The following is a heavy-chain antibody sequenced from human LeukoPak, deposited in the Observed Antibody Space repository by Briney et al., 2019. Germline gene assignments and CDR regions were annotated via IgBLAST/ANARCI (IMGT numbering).Heavy chain of an antibody. V-gene: IGHV3-11*04. Sequence: GGSLRLSCAASGFTFSDYYMSWIRQAPGKGLEWVSYISSSGSTIYYADSVKGRFTISRDNSKNTLYLQMNSLRAEDTAVYYCAREGMATIPHYWGQGTLVTVSS. J-gene: IGHJ4*02. CDR2: ISSSGSTI. CDR1: GFTFSDYY. D-gene: IGHD5-24*01. CDR3: AREGMATIPHY.